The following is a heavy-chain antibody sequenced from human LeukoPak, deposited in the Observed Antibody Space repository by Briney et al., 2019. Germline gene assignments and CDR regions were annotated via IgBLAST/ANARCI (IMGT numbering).Heavy chain of an antibody. CDR2: TYYRSKWYN. Sequence: SQTLSLSCAISGDSVSSNSAAWNWIRQSPSRGLEWLGRTYYRSKWYNDYAVSVKGRITIIPDTSKNQFSLQLNSVTPEDTALYYCARGVTAHYDYWGQGTLVTVSS. CDR3: ARGVTAHYDY. V-gene: IGHV6-1*01. J-gene: IGHJ4*02. CDR1: GDSVSSNSAA. D-gene: IGHD1-14*01.